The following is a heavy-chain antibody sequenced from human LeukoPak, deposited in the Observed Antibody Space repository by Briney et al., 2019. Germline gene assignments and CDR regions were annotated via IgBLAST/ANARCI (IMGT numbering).Heavy chain of an antibody. CDR3: AKATDFWSGYADY. CDR1: GFTFSGYA. J-gene: IGHJ4*02. D-gene: IGHD3-3*01. CDR2: ISGSGGST. V-gene: IGHV3-23*01. Sequence: GGSLRLSCAASGFTFSGYAMSWVRQAPGKGLEWVSAISGSGGSTYYADSVKGRFTISRDNSKNTLYLQMNSLRAEDTAVYYCAKATDFWSGYADYWGQGTLVTVSS.